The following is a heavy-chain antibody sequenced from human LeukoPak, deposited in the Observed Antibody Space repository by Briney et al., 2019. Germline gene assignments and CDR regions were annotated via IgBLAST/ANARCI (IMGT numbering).Heavy chain of an antibody. CDR3: ARQRYDYVWGSYRMYYFDY. V-gene: IGHV4-59*08. J-gene: IGHJ4*02. CDR1: GGSISSYY. Sequence: PSETLSLTCTVSGGSISSYYWSWIRQPPGKGLEWIGYIYYSGSTNYNPSLKSRVTISVDTSKNQFSLKLSSVTAADTAVYYCARQRYDYVWGSYRMYYFDYWGQGTLVTVSS. CDR2: IYYSGST. D-gene: IGHD3-16*02.